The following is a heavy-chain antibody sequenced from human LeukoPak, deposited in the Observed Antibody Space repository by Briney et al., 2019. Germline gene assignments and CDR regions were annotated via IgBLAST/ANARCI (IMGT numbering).Heavy chain of an antibody. J-gene: IGHJ4*02. CDR1: GGSISSGDYY. CDR2: IYYSGST. V-gene: IGHV4-30-4*01. Sequence: SETLSLTCTVPGGSISSGDYYWSWIRQPPGKGLEWIGYIYYSGSTYYNPSLKSRVTISVDTSKNQFSLKLSSVTAADTAVYYCARDYSGSYFDYWGQGTLVTVSS. CDR3: ARDYSGSYFDY. D-gene: IGHD1-26*01.